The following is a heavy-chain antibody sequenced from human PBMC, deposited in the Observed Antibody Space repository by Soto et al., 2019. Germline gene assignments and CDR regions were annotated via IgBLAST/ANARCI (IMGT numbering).Heavy chain of an antibody. CDR1: GYTFASYG. V-gene: IGHV1-18*01. CDR3: SLVFFCSGGSCPYYYYYMDV. J-gene: IGHJ6*03. CDR2: ISAYNGNT. Sequence: GASVKVSCKASGYTFASYGISWVRQAPGQGLEWMGWISAYNGNTNYAQKQQGRVTMTTDTSTSTAYMELRSMRSEDTAVYFFSLVFFCSGGSCPYYYYYMDVWGKGTTVTVPS. D-gene: IGHD2-15*01.